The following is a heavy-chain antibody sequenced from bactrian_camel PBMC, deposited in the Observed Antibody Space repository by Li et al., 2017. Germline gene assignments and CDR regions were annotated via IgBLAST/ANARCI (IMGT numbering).Heavy chain of an antibody. CDR2: IILYGSDLT. Sequence: HVQLVESGGGSVQAGGSLRLACTGPRYPPMSNCIGWFRQAPGKEREGVARIILYGSDLTYYAESVKGRFNISKDNAKSTVYLQMNSVKPEDTAMYYCAAGSWVAGSLDEHDYVHWGQGTQVTVS. J-gene: IGHJ4*01. CDR3: AAGSWVAGSLDEHDYVH. D-gene: IGHD6*01. V-gene: IGHV3S6*01. CDR1: RYPPMSNC.